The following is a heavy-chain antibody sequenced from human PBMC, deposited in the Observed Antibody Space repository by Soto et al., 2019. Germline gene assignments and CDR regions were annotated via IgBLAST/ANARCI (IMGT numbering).Heavy chain of an antibody. J-gene: IGHJ2*01. CDR1: GYTFKDYD. CDR3: ARRMTWSLWCFDL. CDR2: MNPNSGNT. Sequence: QVQLLQSGAEVKQPGTSVRVSCRASGYTFKDYDINWVRRAPGQGLEWMGLMNPNSGNTAYARKFHDRLTMTTSVSAGTACMELNSLPPEDTAVYYCARRMTWSLWCFDLWGSGTQVTVSS. V-gene: IGHV1-8*01. D-gene: IGHD3-3*01.